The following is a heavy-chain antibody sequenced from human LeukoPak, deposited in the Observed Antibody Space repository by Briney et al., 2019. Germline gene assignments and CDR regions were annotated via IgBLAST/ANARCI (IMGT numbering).Heavy chain of an antibody. Sequence: SETLSLTCTVSGASIRSSGYYWGWIRQPPGTGLEWIGSIYYSGNTYYNPSLISRVTISVDTSKNQFSLNLSSVTAADTAVYYCARVVVDTAMVYFDYWGQGTLVTVSS. J-gene: IGHJ4*02. CDR3: ARVVVDTAMVYFDY. D-gene: IGHD5-18*01. V-gene: IGHV4-39*01. CDR1: GASIRSSGYY. CDR2: IYYSGNT.